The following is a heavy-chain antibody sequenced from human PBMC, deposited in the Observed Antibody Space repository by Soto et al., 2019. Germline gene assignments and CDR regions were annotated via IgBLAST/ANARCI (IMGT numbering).Heavy chain of an antibody. Sequence: SETLSLTCSVSAGSISRYYWGWVRQSPGEGLEWIAHISYTVDASYNPSLKSRVTISLDTSKNRIALSLMSVTAADTAVYYCVGSLMSRAMESFDYWGQGTLVTVSS. V-gene: IGHV4-59*01. CDR1: AGSISRYY. D-gene: IGHD5-18*01. CDR2: ISYTVDA. J-gene: IGHJ4*02. CDR3: VGSLMSRAMESFDY.